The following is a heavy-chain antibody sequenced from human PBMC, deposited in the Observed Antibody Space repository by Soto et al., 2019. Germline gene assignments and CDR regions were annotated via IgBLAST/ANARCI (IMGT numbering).Heavy chain of an antibody. J-gene: IGHJ3*02. V-gene: IGHV4-30-2*01. D-gene: IGHD4-17*01. Sequence: SETLSLTCTVSGGSMSSGDYSWSWIRQPPGKGLEWLAYIRQSGSVYYNPSLKSRATISVDKSKNQFSLKVNSVTAADTALYFVARDAYGDLDALDIWGQGTLVTGSS. CDR3: ARDAYGDLDALDI. CDR2: IRQSGSV. CDR1: GGSMSSGDYS.